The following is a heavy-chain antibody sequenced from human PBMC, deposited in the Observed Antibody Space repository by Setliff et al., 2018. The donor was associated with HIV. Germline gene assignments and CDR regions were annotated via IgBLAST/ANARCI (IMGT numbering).Heavy chain of an antibody. D-gene: IGHD1-26*01. V-gene: IGHV4-4*02. Sequence: KPSETLSLTCAVSGGSISSSNWWSWVRQPPGKGLEWIGEIYHSGSTYYNPSLKSRVTISVDTSKNQFSLKLTSVTAADTAVYSCAREGDSLRAFDIWGHGTMVTVSS. CDR1: GGSISSSNW. CDR3: AREGDSLRAFDI. J-gene: IGHJ3*02. CDR2: IYHSGST.